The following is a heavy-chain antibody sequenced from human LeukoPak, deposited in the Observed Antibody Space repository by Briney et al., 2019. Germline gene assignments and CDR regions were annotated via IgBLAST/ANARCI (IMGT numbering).Heavy chain of an antibody. CDR2: INDNGAGT. J-gene: IGHJ2*01. D-gene: IGHD6-13*01. V-gene: IGHV3-23*01. CDR3: AKDIGTGGTGWYFDL. CDR1: GFTFSSYA. Sequence: SGGSLRLSCAASGFTFSSYAMSWVRQAPGKGLKWVSTINDNGAGTYYADSVKGRFTISRDNSYNTMSLQMSSLRAEDTALYYCAKDIGTGGTGWYFDLWGRGTLVTVSS.